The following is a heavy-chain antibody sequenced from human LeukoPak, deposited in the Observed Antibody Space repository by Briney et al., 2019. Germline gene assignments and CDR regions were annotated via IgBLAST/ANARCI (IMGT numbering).Heavy chain of an antibody. CDR2: IRSKANSYAT. J-gene: IGHJ3*02. CDR1: GFTFSGSA. V-gene: IGHV3-73*01. Sequence: PGGSLRLSCAASGFTFSGSAMNWVRQASGKGLEWVGRIRSKANSYATAYAASVKGRFTISRDDSKNTAYLQMNSLKTEDTAVYYCTRHVVVVAADDAFDIWGQGTMVTVSS. CDR3: TRHVVVVAADDAFDI. D-gene: IGHD2-15*01.